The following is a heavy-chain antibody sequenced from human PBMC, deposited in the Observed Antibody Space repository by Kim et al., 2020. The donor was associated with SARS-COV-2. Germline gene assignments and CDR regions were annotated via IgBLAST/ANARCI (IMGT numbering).Heavy chain of an antibody. Sequence: SETLSLTCAVYGGSFSGYYWSWIRQPPGKGLEWIGEINHSGSTNYNPSLKSRVTISVDTSKNQFSLKLSSVTAADTAVYYCAGGGTIFSISAPSYNWFDPWGQGTLVTVSS. D-gene: IGHD3-9*01. CDR2: INHSGST. J-gene: IGHJ5*02. CDR3: AGGGTIFSISAPSYNWFDP. V-gene: IGHV4-34*01. CDR1: GGSFSGYY.